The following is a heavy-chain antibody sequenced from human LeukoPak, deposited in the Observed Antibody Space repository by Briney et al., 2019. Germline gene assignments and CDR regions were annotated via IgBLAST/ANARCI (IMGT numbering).Heavy chain of an antibody. CDR3: ARRNDAFDI. V-gene: IGHV1-2*04. Sequence: GASVKVSCKASGYTFTGYFMDCVRQAPGQGLEWMGWINPNSGGTNYAQKFQGWVTMTRDTSISTAYMELSRLRSDDTVVYYCARRNDAFDIWGQGTMVTVSS. CDR1: GYTFTGYF. J-gene: IGHJ3*02. CDR2: INPNSGGT.